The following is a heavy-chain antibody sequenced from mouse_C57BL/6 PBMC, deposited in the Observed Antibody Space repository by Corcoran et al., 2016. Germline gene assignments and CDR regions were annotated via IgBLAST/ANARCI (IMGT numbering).Heavy chain of an antibody. D-gene: IGHD2-1*01. CDR2: INPNNGGT. J-gene: IGHJ4*01. CDR1: GYTFTDYY. CDR3: ARPGNGYAMDY. V-gene: IGHV1-26*01. Sequence: EVQLQQSGPELVKPGASVKISCKASGYTFTDYYMNWVKQSHGKSLEWIGDINPNNGGTSYNQKFKGKATLTVDKSSSTAYMELRSLTSEDSAVYYCARPGNGYAMDYWGQGTSVTVSS.